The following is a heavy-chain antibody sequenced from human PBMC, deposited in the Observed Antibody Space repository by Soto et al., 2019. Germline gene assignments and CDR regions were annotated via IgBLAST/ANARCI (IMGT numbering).Heavy chain of an antibody. J-gene: IGHJ4*02. D-gene: IGHD7-27*01. CDR2: ISGSGGST. CDR1: GFTFSSYA. Sequence: PGGSLRLSCAASGFTFSSYAMSWVRQAPGKGLEWVSAISGSGGSTYYADSVKGRFTISRDNSKNTLYLQKNSLRAEDTAIYYCAKEVSLGSTVDLGYWGQGALVTVSS. V-gene: IGHV3-23*01. CDR3: AKEVSLGSTVDLGY.